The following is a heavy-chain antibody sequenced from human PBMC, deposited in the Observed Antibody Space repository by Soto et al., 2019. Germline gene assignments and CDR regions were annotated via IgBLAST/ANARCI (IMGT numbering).Heavy chain of an antibody. J-gene: IGHJ4*02. V-gene: IGHV4-38-2*02. Sequence: SETLSLTCCVSGYLISSGYYWGWVRQTPGKGLEWLGSIDYSGRTYKNPSLKSRVSAPVDLSKNQFSLNLRSVTAADTAVYFCARDLSSGYESYYFDYWGQGTLVTVYS. CDR2: IDYSGRT. CDR1: GYLISSGYY. CDR3: ARDLSSGYESYYFDY. D-gene: IGHD3-22*01.